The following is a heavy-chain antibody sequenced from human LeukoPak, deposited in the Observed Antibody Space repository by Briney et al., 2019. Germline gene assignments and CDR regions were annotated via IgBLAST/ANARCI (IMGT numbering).Heavy chain of an antibody. CDR3: AGSYCSGGSCYSVY. CDR1: GGSISSYY. D-gene: IGHD2-15*01. CDR2: IYYSGSA. J-gene: IGHJ4*02. Sequence: TSETLSLTCTVSGGSISSYYWSWIRQPPGKGLEWIGYIYYSGSANYNPSLKSRVTISVDTSKNQFSLKLSSVTAADTAVYYCAGSYCSGGSCYSVYWGQGTLVTVSS. V-gene: IGHV4-59*08.